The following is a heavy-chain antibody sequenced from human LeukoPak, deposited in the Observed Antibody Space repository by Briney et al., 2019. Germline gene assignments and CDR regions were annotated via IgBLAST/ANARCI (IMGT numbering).Heavy chain of an antibody. CDR3: ARARFGELLNFDY. CDR1: GGSISSGSYY. D-gene: IGHD3-10*01. J-gene: IGHJ4*02. Sequence: SETLSLTCTVSGGSISSGSYYWSWIRQPDGKGLEWIGRIYTSGSTNYNPSLKSRVTISVDTSKNQFSLKLSSVTAADTAVYYCARARFGELLNFDYWGQGTLVTVSS. V-gene: IGHV4-61*02. CDR2: IYTSGST.